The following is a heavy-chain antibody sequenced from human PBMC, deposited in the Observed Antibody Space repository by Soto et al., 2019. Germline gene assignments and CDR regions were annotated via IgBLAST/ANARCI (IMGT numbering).Heavy chain of an antibody. CDR2: IYYSGST. Sequence: SETLSLTCTVSGGSISSSSYYWGWIRQPPGKGLEWIGSIYYSGSTYYNPSLKSRVTISVDTSKNQFSLKLSSVTAADTAVYYCARHTTVPSRDFWSGPSLPFDYWGQGTLVTVSS. CDR1: GGSISSSSYY. J-gene: IGHJ4*02. V-gene: IGHV4-39*01. CDR3: ARHTTVPSRDFWSGPSLPFDY. D-gene: IGHD3-3*01.